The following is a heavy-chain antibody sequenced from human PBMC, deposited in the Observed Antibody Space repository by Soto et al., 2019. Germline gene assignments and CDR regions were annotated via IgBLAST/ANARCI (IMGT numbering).Heavy chain of an antibody. CDR2: IYPGDSDT. V-gene: IGHV5-51*01. D-gene: IGHD3-22*01. CDR1: GYSFTSYW. J-gene: IGHJ4*02. Sequence: PGESLKISCKGSGYSFTSYWIGWVRQMPGKGLEWMGIIYPGDSDTRYSPSFQGQVTNSADKSISTAYMQWRSLKASDTAMYYYARHLLYYDSSGYPLDYWGQGTLVTVSS. CDR3: ARHLLYYDSSGYPLDY.